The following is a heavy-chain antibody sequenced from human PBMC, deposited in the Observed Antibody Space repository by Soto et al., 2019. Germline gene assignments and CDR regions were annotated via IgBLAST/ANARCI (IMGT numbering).Heavy chain of an antibody. CDR3: AKDTRCGLFWSGYLYYYYVMDV. CDR1: GFTFDDYA. J-gene: IGHJ6*01. Sequence: SLPLSCEPSGFTFDDYAMHWDRQAPGKGLEWVSGISWNSGSIGYADSVKGRFTISRDNAKNSLYLQMNSLRAEDTALYYCAKDTRCGLFWSGYLYYYYVMDVWGQGTTVTVFS. D-gene: IGHD3-3*01. CDR2: ISWNSGSI. V-gene: IGHV3-9*01.